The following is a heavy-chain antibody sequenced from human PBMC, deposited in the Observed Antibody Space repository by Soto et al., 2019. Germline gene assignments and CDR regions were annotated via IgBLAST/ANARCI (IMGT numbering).Heavy chain of an antibody. CDR3: TRAESPAIAYFFDY. V-gene: IGHV3-49*04. J-gene: IGHJ4*02. D-gene: IGHD6-13*01. Sequence: SLRLSCTASGFTFGNYAINWVRQAPGKGLEWVGLIRNQTYSGTTEYAASMKGRFSISRDDSSSIAYLQVNSLKTEDSAVYYCTRAESPAIAYFFDYWGQGTLVTVSS. CDR1: GFTFGNYA. CDR2: IRNQTYSGTT.